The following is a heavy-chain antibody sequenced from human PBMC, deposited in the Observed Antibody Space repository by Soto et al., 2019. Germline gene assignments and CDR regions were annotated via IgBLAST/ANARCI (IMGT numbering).Heavy chain of an antibody. CDR2: ISSSSSTI. CDR1: GFTFSSYS. D-gene: IGHD3-22*01. CDR3: AGDRVLLLVNV. V-gene: IGHV3-48*01. Sequence: GGSLRLSCAASGFTFSSYSMNWVRQAPGKGLEWVSYISSSSSTIYYADSVKGRFTISRDNAKNSLYLQMNSLRAEDTAVYYCAGDRVLLLVNVWGKGTTVTVSS. J-gene: IGHJ6*04.